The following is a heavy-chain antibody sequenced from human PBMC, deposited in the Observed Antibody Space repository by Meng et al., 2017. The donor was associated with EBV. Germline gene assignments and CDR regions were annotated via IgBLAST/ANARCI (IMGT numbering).Heavy chain of an antibody. CDR3: ARGDYTNYPRWFDP. CDR1: GGSVNNESYY. J-gene: IGHJ5*02. V-gene: IGHV4-61*01. Sequence: QVQLQESGPGLVKPSXXXXXTXXVSGGSVNNESYYWGWIRQPPGKGLEYIGYIYYTGSTNYNSSLKSRVTISLDKSKNQFSLKLTSLTAADTAIYYCARGDYTNYPRWFDPWGQGTLGTVSS. D-gene: IGHD4-11*01. CDR2: IYYTGST.